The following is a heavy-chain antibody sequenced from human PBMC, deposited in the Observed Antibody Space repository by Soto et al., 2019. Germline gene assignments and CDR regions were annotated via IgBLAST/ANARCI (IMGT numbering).Heavy chain of an antibody. D-gene: IGHD3-9*01. J-gene: IGHJ6*02. CDR3: ARARFYGILTGPKDYYFGMEV. CDR1: GYTFTTYG. Sequence: ASVNVSSKGSGYTFTTYGITWVRQGPGQGLEWMGWINPYNGDTNYAQKFWGRVTMTTDTSTSSAYMEVRSLTSDDTAVYFCARARFYGILTGPKDYYFGMEVWGQGTRVTVSS. V-gene: IGHV1-18*01. CDR2: INPYNGDT.